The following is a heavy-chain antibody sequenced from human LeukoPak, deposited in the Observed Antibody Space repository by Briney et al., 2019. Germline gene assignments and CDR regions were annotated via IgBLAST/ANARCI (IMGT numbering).Heavy chain of an antibody. V-gene: IGHV4-59*08. CDR3: ARSSSTSWNAFDI. Sequence: SETLSLTCTVPGGSISSYYWSWIRQPPGKGLEWIGYIYYSGSTNYNPSLKSRVTISVDTSKNQFSLKLSSVTAADTAVYYCARSSSTSWNAFDIWGQGTMVTVSS. D-gene: IGHD2-2*01. CDR2: IYYSGST. J-gene: IGHJ3*02. CDR1: GGSISSYY.